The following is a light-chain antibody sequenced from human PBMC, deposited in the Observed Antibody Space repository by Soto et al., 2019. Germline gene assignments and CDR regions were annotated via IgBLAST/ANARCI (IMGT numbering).Light chain of an antibody. CDR3: SSYTSSSTYV. CDR2: DVS. CDR1: STYVGGYNY. V-gene: IGLV2-14*01. Sequence: SILTQPCCVTGSPAQSVNTSSNGNSTYVGGYNYVSWYQQHPGKAPKLMIYDVSNRPSGVSNRFSGSKSGNTASLTISGLQAEDEADYYCSSYTSSSTYVFGPGTKVTVL. J-gene: IGLJ1*01.